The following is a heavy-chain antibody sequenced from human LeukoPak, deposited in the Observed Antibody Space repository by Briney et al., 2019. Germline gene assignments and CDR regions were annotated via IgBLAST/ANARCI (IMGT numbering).Heavy chain of an antibody. CDR1: GLTFSNAW. J-gene: IGHJ3*02. Sequence: GGSLRLSCAASGLTFSNAWMSWVRQAPGQGLEWVARIKTKTDGETTEYAAPVKGRFTISRDDSKNTLYLQMNSLKTEDTAVYYCARDRERDGITLGAFDIWGQGTMVTVSS. D-gene: IGHD3-10*01. CDR2: IKTKTDGETT. CDR3: ARDRERDGITLGAFDI. V-gene: IGHV3-15*01.